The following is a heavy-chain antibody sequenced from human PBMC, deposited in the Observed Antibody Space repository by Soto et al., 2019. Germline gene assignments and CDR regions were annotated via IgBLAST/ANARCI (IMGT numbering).Heavy chain of an antibody. CDR3: SRGSFGYYGP. J-gene: IGHJ5*02. D-gene: IGHD2-2*03. Sequence: GGSLRLSCNCSGFRFSENAMTWVRQAPGKGLEWVGFIRNTPYGGTTDYAASVRGRFTISRDDSASIAYLQMNSLKTEDSGLYYCSRGSFGYYGPWGPGTLVTVSS. CDR1: GFRFSENA. V-gene: IGHV3-49*04. CDR2: IRNTPYGGTT.